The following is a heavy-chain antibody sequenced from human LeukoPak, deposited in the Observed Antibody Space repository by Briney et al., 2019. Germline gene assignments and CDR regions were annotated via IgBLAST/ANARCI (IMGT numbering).Heavy chain of an antibody. D-gene: IGHD1-7*01. CDR2: ISGSGGNT. CDR1: GFTVSRNY. CDR3: AKYHAGDWHYLDY. J-gene: IGHJ4*02. Sequence: GGPLRLSCTASGFTVSRNYMSWVPQAPGKALEWFPGISGSGGNTYYADSVKGQFTISRDNSKNTLYLKISSLRAEDTAIYYCAKYHAGDWHYLDYWGQGSLVTVSS. V-gene: IGHV3-23*01.